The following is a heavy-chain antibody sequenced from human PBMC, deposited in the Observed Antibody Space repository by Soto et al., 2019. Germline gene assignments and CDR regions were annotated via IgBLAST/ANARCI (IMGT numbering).Heavy chain of an antibody. CDR2: ISSTGTYI. D-gene: IGHD6-6*01. V-gene: IGHV3-21*01. Sequence: EVQLVESGGGLVKPGGSLRLSCAASGITFSSYSMNWVRQAPGKGLEWVSSISSTGTYIDYADSVKGRFTISRDNAKNSLFLQMDSLRAEDAALYHCARETNPYSSSSHAFDIWGQGTMVTVSS. J-gene: IGHJ3*02. CDR1: GITFSSYS. CDR3: ARETNPYSSSSHAFDI.